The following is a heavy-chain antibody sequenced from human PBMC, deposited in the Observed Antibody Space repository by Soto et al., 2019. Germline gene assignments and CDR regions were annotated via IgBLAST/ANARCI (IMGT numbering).Heavy chain of an antibody. CDR2: IWYDESNK. D-gene: IGHD3-22*01. CDR1: GFTFSSYG. V-gene: IGHV3-33*01. CDR3: ARDLEPKDYYDSSGYVLPDY. J-gene: IGHJ4*02. Sequence: PGGSLRLSCAASGFTFSSYGMHWVRQAPGKGLEWVAVIWYDESNKYYADSVKGRFTISRDNSKNTLYLQMNSLRAEDTAVYYCARDLEPKDYYDSSGYVLPDYWGQGTLVTVSS.